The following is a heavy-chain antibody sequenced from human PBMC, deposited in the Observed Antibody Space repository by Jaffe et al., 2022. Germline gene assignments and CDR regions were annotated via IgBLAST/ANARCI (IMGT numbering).Heavy chain of an antibody. CDR3: STSLRYFDWLLPSFDY. D-gene: IGHD3-9*01. V-gene: IGHV3-49*04. CDR1: GFTFGDYA. J-gene: IGHJ4*02. CDR2: IRSKAYGGTT. Sequence: EVQLVESGGGLVQPGRSLRLSCTASGFTFGDYAMSWVRQAPGKGLEWVGFIRSKAYGGTTEYAASVKGRFTISRDDSKSIAYLQMNSLKTEDTAVYYCSTSLRYFDWLLPSFDYWGQGTLVTVSS.